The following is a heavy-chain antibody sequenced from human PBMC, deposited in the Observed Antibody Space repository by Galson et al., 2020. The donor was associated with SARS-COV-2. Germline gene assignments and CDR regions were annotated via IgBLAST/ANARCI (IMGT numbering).Heavy chain of an antibody. CDR3: ARVMGEYRDF. D-gene: IGHD1-26*01. J-gene: IGHJ4*02. CDR2: ITSSGIHI. Sequence: GGSLRLSCSASGFTFSTFTMNWVRRASGKGLEWVSSITSSGIHIFYADSVKGRFTISRDNAKSSVYLQMNSLIAEDTAIYYCARVMGEYRDFWGQGTLVTVSS. CDR1: GFTFSTFT. V-gene: IGHV3-21*01.